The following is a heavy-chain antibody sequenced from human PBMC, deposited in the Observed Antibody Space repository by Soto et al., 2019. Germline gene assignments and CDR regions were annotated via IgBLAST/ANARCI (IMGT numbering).Heavy chain of an antibody. CDR1: GASITRGGFL. CDR3: ARSEVVVIRIES. D-gene: IGHD3-22*01. CDR2: ISYDGRT. J-gene: IGHJ4*02. Sequence: QVQLQESGPGLVKPSQTLSLTCSVSGASITRGGFLWTWIRQHPRKSLEWIGFISYDGRTSYNPCLKSRVTISAHTSQNQFSLRLGSVTAADTAVYYCARSEVVVIRIESWGQGTPVTVSA. V-gene: IGHV4-31*03.